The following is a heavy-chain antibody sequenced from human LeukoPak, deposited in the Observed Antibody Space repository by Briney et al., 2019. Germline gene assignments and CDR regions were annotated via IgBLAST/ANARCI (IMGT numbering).Heavy chain of an antibody. J-gene: IGHJ4*02. D-gene: IGHD3-22*01. CDR2: ISGSGGST. Sequence: PGGSLRLSCAASGFTFSSYAMSWVRQAPGKGLEWVSAISGSGGSTYYADSVKGRFTISRDSSKYTLYLQMNSLRAEDTAVYYCAKDPYDSRPLYYFDYWGQGTPVTVSS. CDR3: AKDPYDSRPLYYFDY. V-gene: IGHV3-23*01. CDR1: GFTFSSYA.